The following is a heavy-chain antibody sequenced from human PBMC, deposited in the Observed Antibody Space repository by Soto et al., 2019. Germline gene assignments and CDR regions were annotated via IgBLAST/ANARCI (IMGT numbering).Heavy chain of an antibody. J-gene: IGHJ4*02. CDR3: AKDLIPRGIAAAAFDY. CDR1: GFTFDDYA. Sequence: EVQLVESGGGLVQPGRSLRLSCAASGFTFDDYAMHWVRQAPGKGLEWVSGISWNSGSIGYADSVKGRFTISRDNAKNSLYQQMNSLRAEDTALYYCAKDLIPRGIAAAAFDYWGQGTLVTVSS. V-gene: IGHV3-9*01. D-gene: IGHD6-13*01. CDR2: ISWNSGSI.